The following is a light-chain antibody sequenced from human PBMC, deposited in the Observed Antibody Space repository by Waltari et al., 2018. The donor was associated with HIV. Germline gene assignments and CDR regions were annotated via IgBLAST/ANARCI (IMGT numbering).Light chain of an antibody. Sequence: QSVLTQPPSASGTPGQRVTISCSGSSSSIRSNSVNWFQQLPGTAPKLLINVNNQRPSGVPDRFSVSKSGTSASLAISGLQSEDEADYYCATWDDTLNVWVFGGGTKLTVL. J-gene: IGLJ3*02. CDR3: ATWDDTLNVWV. CDR2: VNN. V-gene: IGLV1-44*01. CDR1: SSSIRSNS.